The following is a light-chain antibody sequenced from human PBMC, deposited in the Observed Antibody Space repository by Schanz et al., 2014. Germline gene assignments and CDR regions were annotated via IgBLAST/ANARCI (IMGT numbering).Light chain of an antibody. CDR2: ANG. Sequence: QSVLTQPPSASGPSGQRVSISCSGSSSNIGSNTVSWYQQLPGRAPKLLIYANGNRPSGVPDRFSGSKSGTSASLAITGLQVEDEADYYCQSYDSSLPVVFGGGTKLTVL. V-gene: IGLV1-40*01. CDR3: QSYDSSLPVV. CDR1: SSNIGSNT. J-gene: IGLJ2*01.